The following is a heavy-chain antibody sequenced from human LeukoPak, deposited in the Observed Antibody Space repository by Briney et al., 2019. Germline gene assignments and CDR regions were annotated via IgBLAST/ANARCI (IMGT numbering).Heavy chain of an antibody. J-gene: IGHJ4*02. D-gene: IGHD3-22*01. CDR3: ARGDDSGYYDYFDY. CDR1: GFTFDSNY. CDR2: IYTGGNT. Sequence: GGSLRPSCAASGFTFDSNYLSWVRQAPGKGLEWVSTIYTGGNTYYAASVKGRFTISRDFSKNTVFLHMNSLRAEDTAMYYCARGDDSGYYDYFDYWGQGALVTVSS. V-gene: IGHV3-53*01.